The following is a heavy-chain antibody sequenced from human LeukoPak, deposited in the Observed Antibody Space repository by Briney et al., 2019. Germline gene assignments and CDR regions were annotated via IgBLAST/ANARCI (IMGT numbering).Heavy chain of an antibody. V-gene: IGHV4-61*01. Sequence: PSETLSLTCTLSGGSVSRGSYYWSWIRQPPGKGLDWLGNIHYSGSTNYNPALKSRVTISVDTSKNQFSLKLSSVTAADTAVYYCARVGWQQNQNHYYYYYGMDVWGQGTTVTVSS. CDR1: GGSVSRGSYY. CDR3: ARVGWQQNQNHYYYYYGMDV. D-gene: IGHD6-13*01. CDR2: IHYSGST. J-gene: IGHJ6*02.